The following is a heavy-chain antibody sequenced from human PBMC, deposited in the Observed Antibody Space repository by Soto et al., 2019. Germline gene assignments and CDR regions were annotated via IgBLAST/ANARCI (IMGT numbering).Heavy chain of an antibody. D-gene: IGHD3-16*01. CDR2: ISYDGSNK. V-gene: IGHV3-30-3*01. CDR1: GFTFSSYA. Sequence: QVQLVESGGGVVQPGRSLRLSCAASGFTFSSYAMHWVRQAPGKGLEWVAVISYDGSNKYYADSVKGRFTISRDNSKNTLYVQMNSLSAEDRAVYYCAREGGSYFDYWGQGTLVTVSS. CDR3: AREGGSYFDY. J-gene: IGHJ4*02.